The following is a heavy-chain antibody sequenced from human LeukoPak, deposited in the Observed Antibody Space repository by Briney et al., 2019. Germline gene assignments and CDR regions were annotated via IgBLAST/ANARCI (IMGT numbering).Heavy chain of an antibody. CDR2: ISGSGGST. V-gene: IGHV3-23*01. CDR3: ATGELPWHFDY. CDR1: GFTFSNYA. J-gene: IGHJ4*02. Sequence: GGSLRLSCAASGFTFSNYAMSWVRQAPGKGLEWVSAISGSGGSTYYADSVKGRFPISRDNSKNTLYLQMNSLRAEDTAVYYCATGELPWHFDYWGQGTLVTVSS. D-gene: IGHD1-26*01.